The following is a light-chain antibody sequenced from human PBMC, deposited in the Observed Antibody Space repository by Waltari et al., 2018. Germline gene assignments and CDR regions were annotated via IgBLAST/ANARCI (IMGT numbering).Light chain of an antibody. CDR3: QQYNSDSWT. CDR2: KVS. J-gene: IGKJ1*01. CDR1: QSVSTW. V-gene: IGKV1-5*03. Sequence: DIQMTKSPSTLSASVGDRITIPCRASQSVSTWLAWFQQKPGKAPNLLIYKVSNLESGVPSRFSGGGSGTEFTLTISSLQPDDFATYYCQQYNSDSWTFGQGTKVEI.